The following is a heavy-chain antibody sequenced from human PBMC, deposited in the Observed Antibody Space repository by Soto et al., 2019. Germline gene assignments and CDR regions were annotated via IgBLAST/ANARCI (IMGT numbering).Heavy chain of an antibody. CDR1: GGSISSGGYY. CDR2: IYYSGST. CDR3: ASSQFDILKRSWFDP. Sequence: ASETLSLTCTVSGGSISSGGYYWSWIRQHPGKGLEWIGYIYYSGSTYYNPSLKSRVTISVDTSKNQFSLKLSSVTAADTAVYYCASSQFDILKRSWFDPWGQGTLVTVSS. J-gene: IGHJ5*02. D-gene: IGHD3-9*01. V-gene: IGHV4-31*03.